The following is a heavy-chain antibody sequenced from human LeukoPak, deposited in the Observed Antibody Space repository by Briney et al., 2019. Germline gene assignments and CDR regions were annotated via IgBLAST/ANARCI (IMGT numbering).Heavy chain of an antibody. CDR1: GFTFSSYG. V-gene: IGHV3-33*06. CDR3: AKDKGNTNYYHSSGVFDY. J-gene: IGHJ4*02. D-gene: IGHD3-22*01. Sequence: GGSLRLSCAASGFTFSSYGMHWVRQAPGKGLEWVAVIWYDGSNKNYADSVKGRFTISRDNSKNTLYLQMNSLRAEDTAVYYCAKDKGNTNYYHSSGVFDYWGQGTLVTVSS. CDR2: IWYDGSNK.